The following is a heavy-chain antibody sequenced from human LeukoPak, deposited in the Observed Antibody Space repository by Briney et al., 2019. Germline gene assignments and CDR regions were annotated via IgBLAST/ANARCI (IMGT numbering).Heavy chain of an antibody. CDR1: GYTFTSYA. J-gene: IGHJ3*02. CDR3: ARDGDSSGYEDAFDI. CDR2: INPNSGGT. Sequence: ASVKVSCKASGYTFTSYAMHWVRQATGQGLEWMAWINPNSGGTNYAQKFQGRVTMTRDTSISTAYMELSRLRSDDTAVYYCARDGDSSGYEDAFDIWGQGTMVTVSS. D-gene: IGHD3-22*01. V-gene: IGHV1-2*02.